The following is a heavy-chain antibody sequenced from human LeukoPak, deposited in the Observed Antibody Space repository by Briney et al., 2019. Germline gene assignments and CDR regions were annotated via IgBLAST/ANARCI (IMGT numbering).Heavy chain of an antibody. CDR2: IYSGGST. V-gene: IGHV3-66*01. J-gene: IGHJ6*03. CDR1: GFTFGDYA. D-gene: IGHD3-9*01. Sequence: PGGSLRLSCTASGFTFGDYAMSWVRQAPGKGLEWVSVIYSGGSTYYADSVKGRFTISRDNSKNTLYLQMNSLRAEDTAVYYCAKDGYYDILTGYYDYYYYYMDVWGKGTTVTVSS. CDR3: AKDGYYDILTGYYDYYYYYMDV.